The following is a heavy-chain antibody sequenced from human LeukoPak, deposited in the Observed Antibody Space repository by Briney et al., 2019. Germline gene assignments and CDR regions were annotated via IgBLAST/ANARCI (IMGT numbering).Heavy chain of an antibody. CDR1: GFIFRNYG. CDR2: IQYDGGNE. CDR3: VKLGGSPFDY. V-gene: IGHV3-30*02. D-gene: IGHD1-26*01. J-gene: IGHJ4*02. Sequence: GGSLRLSCAASGFIFRNYGMHWVRQAPGKGLEWVAFIQYDGGNEYYADSVKGRFTISRDNSKNTLYLQMNSLRVDDTAVYYCVKLGGSPFDYWGQGTLVTVSS.